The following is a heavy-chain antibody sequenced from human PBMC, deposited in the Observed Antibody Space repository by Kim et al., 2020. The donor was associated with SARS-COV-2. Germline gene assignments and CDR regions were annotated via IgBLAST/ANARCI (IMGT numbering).Heavy chain of an antibody. J-gene: IGHJ4*02. CDR3: ARSPYGDYFDY. Sequence: NTNPTLKGRVTISVDTSKNQFSLKLSSVTAADTAVYYCARSPYGDYFDYWGQGTLVTVSS. V-gene: IGHV4-59*01. D-gene: IGHD4-17*01.